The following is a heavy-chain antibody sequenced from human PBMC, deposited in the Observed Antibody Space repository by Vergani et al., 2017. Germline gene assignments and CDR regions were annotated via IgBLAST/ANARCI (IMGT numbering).Heavy chain of an antibody. V-gene: IGHV3-21*01. CDR3: AKPLIGFHAVDI. CDR1: GFTFSSYS. CDR2: ISSSSSYI. Sequence: EVQLVESGGGLVKPGGSLRLSCAASGFTFSSYSMNWVRQAPGKGLEWVSSISSSSSYIYYADSVKGRFTISRDNAKNSLYLQMNSLRAEDTAVYYGAKPLIGFHAVDIWGQGTMVTVSS. J-gene: IGHJ3*02. D-gene: IGHD3-16*01.